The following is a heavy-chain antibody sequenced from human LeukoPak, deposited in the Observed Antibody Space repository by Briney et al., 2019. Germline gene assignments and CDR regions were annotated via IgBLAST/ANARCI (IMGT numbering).Heavy chain of an antibody. J-gene: IGHJ4*02. D-gene: IGHD3-22*01. CDR1: GFTFSSYA. V-gene: IGHV3-23*01. CDR3: AKHYYDSSGYYSTLPLGY. CDR2: ISGSGGST. Sequence: GGSLRLSCAASGFTFSSYAMSWVRQAPGKGLEWVSAISGSGGSTYYADSVKGRFTISSDNSKNTLYLQMNSLRAEDTAVYYCAKHYYDSSGYYSTLPLGYWGQGTLVTVSS.